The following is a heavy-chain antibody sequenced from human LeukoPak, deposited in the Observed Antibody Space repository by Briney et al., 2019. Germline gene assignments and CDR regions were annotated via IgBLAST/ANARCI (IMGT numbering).Heavy chain of an antibody. V-gene: IGHV4-39*01. D-gene: IGHD2/OR15-2a*01. Sequence: PSETLSLTCTVSGGSIISNTYDWGGVRQAQGKGLEWIGNIYYSGTTYYNPSLKSRFTISEDTAINRFSLLLSSVTAADTAIYYCARQVSDYFYHSMDVWGEGTTVIVSS. CDR1: GGSIISNTYD. J-gene: IGHJ6*03. CDR3: ARQVSDYFYHSMDV. CDR2: IYYSGTT.